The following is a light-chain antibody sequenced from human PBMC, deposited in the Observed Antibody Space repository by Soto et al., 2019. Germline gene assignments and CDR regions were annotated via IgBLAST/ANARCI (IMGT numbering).Light chain of an antibody. V-gene: IGLV2-14*01. CDR1: SSDVGGYNY. Sequence: QSALTQPASVSGSPGQSITISCTGTSSDVGGYNYVSWYQQDPGKAPKLMIYEVSNRPSGVSNRFSGSKSSNTASLTISGLQAGDEADYYCCSYTSSSTRVFGGGTKVTVL. CDR2: EVS. J-gene: IGLJ3*02. CDR3: CSYTSSSTRV.